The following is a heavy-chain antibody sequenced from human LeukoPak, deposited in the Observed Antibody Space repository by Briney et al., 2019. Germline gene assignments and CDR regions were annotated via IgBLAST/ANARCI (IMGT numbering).Heavy chain of an antibody. CDR1: AGSIRSYY. J-gene: IGHJ6*02. CDR2: IYYSGNT. CDR3: ARSTVTTSVWHGMDV. D-gene: IGHD4-17*01. Sequence: PSETLSLTCTVSAGSIRSYYWSWIRLPPGKGLEWIGYIYYSGNTNYNPSLKSRVTISVDTSKNQFSLKLSSVTAADTAVYYCARSTVTTSVWHGMDVWGQGTTVTVSS. V-gene: IGHV4-59*01.